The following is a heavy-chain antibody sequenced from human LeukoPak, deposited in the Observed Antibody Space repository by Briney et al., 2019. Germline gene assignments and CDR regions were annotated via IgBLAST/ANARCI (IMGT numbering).Heavy chain of an antibody. D-gene: IGHD5-12*01. Sequence: KSGESLQISCKGSGYSFTSNWIGWVRQMPGKGLEWMGIIYPNDFDTRYSPSFQGQVTISADRSITTAYLQWSSLKASDTAMYYCARHGSGYPIHYWGQGTLVTVSS. CDR2: IYPNDFDT. CDR1: GYSFTSNW. CDR3: ARHGSGYPIHY. J-gene: IGHJ4*02. V-gene: IGHV5-51*01.